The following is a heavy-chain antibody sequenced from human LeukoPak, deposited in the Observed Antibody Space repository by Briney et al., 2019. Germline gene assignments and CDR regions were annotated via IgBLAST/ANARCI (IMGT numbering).Heavy chain of an antibody. CDR3: GYTNNFYH. V-gene: IGHV3-7*01. J-gene: IGHJ4*02. CDR2: IKHDGSEE. Sequence: PGESLRLSCVASGLSISGQWMNWVRHAPGQGLEWVANIKHDGSEEYYVDSVKGRFTVSRDDGRNSVSLQMNSVRAEDTAVYYCGYTNNFYHWGQGTLVVVSS. D-gene: IGHD3-16*02. CDR1: GLSISGQW.